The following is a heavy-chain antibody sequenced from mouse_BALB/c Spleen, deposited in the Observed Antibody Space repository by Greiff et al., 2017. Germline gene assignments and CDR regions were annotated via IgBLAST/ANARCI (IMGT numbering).Heavy chain of an antibody. CDR2: INPSDGGT. Sequence: QVQLKQPGAELVKPGASVKLSCKASGYTFTSYYMYWVKQRPGQGLEWIGGINPSDGGTNFNEKFKSKATLTVDKSSSTAYMQLSSLTSEDSAVYYCTREGVVAPFGYWGQGTLVTVSA. CDR3: TREGVVAPFGY. V-gene: IGHV1S81*02. J-gene: IGHJ3*02. CDR1: GYTFTSYY. D-gene: IGHD1-1*01.